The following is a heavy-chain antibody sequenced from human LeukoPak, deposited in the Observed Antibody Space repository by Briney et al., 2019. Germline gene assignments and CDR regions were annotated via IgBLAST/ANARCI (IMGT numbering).Heavy chain of an antibody. J-gene: IGHJ5*02. Sequence: GGPLRLSCAASGFTFSTYAMSWVRQAPGKGLEWVSAIGRSAGSTYYADSVKGRFTISRDNSKNTLYLQMNSLRAEDTAVYYCARCTIGDGSGWCTWFAPWGQGTLVTVSS. CDR2: IGRSAGST. D-gene: IGHD6-19*01. CDR1: GFTFSTYA. V-gene: IGHV3-23*01. CDR3: ARCTIGDGSGWCTWFAP.